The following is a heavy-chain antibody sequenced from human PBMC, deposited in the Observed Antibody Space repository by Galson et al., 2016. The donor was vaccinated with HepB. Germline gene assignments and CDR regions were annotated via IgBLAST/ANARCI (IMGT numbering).Heavy chain of an antibody. CDR2: SSGSAGSI. D-gene: IGHD5/OR15-5a*01. J-gene: IGHJ4*02. Sequence: SLRLSCAASGFTFSTYGMGWVRQAPGKGLEWVSTSSGSAGSIYYADSVKGAVTISRDNSNNTLYLQMTTLSAEDKANYYCAKDPRLSTISTPDYFDYWGQGTLVTVSS. CDR1: GFTFSTYG. V-gene: IGHV3-23*01. CDR3: AKDPRLSTISTPDYFDY.